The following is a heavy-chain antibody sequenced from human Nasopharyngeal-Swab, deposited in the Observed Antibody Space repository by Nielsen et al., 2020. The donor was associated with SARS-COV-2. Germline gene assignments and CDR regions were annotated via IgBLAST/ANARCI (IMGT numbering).Heavy chain of an antibody. D-gene: IGHD6-19*01. CDR2: MNPNSGNT. CDR1: GYTFTSYD. V-gene: IGHV1-8*01. J-gene: IGHJ6*02. Sequence: ASVKVSCKASGYTFTSYDINWARQATGQGLEWMGWMNPNSGNTGYAQKFQGRVTMTRNTSISTAYMELSSLRSEDTAVYYCARGGGRYSSGWYHPPYYYYGMDVWGQGTTVTVSS. CDR3: ARGGGRYSSGWYHPPYYYYGMDV.